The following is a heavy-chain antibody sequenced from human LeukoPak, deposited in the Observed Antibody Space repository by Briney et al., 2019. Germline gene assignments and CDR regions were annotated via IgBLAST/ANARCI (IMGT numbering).Heavy chain of an antibody. J-gene: IGHJ4*02. D-gene: IGHD5-18*01. Sequence: GRSLRLSCTASGFSFSSYPIHWVRQAPGKRLEWVSLISYDGSNEYYADSVKGRFTISRDNSKNTLYLQMNSLRSEGAALYYCARGYSHGSASFDYWGQGTRVTVSS. CDR2: ISYDGSNE. CDR1: GFSFSSYP. V-gene: IGHV3-30*04. CDR3: ARGYSHGSASFDY.